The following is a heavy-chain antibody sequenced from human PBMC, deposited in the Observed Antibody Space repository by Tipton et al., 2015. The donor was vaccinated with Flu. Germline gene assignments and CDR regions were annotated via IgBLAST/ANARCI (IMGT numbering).Heavy chain of an antibody. V-gene: IGHV4-38-2*01. CDR2: VHQAGST. CDR1: GDSIGSRYF. D-gene: IGHD6-19*01. Sequence: TLSLTCSVSGDSIGSRYFWGWIRQPPGKGLEWIGNVHQAGSTYYNPSLRSRVTISLDRPKNQFSLRLTSVTAADTAVYYCASHPPPRISVPAPIDNWGQGTLVTVSS. CDR3: ASHPPPRISVPAPIDN. J-gene: IGHJ4*02.